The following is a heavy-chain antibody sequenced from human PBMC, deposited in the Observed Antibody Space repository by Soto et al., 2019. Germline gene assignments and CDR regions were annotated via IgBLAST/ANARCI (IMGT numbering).Heavy chain of an antibody. CDR1: GFTFSSYA. CDR2: ISYDGSNK. J-gene: IGHJ4*02. CDR3: GGDREGCFGFRFDY. D-gene: IGHD2-15*01. V-gene: IGHV3-30-3*01. Sequence: GGSLRLSCAASGFTFSSYAMHWVRQAPGKGLEWVAVISYDGSNKNYADSVKGRFTIFRDNSKNTLYLQMNSLRAEDTAMYYCGGDREGCFGFRFDYWGQGTLVTVSS.